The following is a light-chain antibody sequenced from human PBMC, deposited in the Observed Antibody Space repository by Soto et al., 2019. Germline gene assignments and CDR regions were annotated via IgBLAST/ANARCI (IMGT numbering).Light chain of an antibody. Sequence: EIVLTQSPDTLSLSPGEGASLSCRASQSVHTFLAWYQQKPGQAPRLLIYGASTRATGVPARFSGSGSGTDFTLTISSLEPEDLAVYYCHQRSNWPPDTVGQGKRLEI. J-gene: IGKJ5*01. CDR1: QSVHTF. CDR2: GAS. V-gene: IGKV3-11*01. CDR3: HQRSNWPPDT.